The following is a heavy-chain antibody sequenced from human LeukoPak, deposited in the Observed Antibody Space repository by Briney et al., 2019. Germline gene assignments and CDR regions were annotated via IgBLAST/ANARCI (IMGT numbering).Heavy chain of an antibody. CDR3: ARDRLTGYYRYFDY. CDR2: INPNSGGT. CDR1: GYTFTGYY. D-gene: IGHD3-9*01. Sequence: GASVKVSCKASGYTFTGYYMHWVRQAPGQGLEWMGWINPNSGGTNYAQKFQGRVTMTRDTSISTAYMELSRLRSDDTAVYYCARDRLTGYYRYFDYWGQGTLVTVSS. V-gene: IGHV1-2*02. J-gene: IGHJ4*02.